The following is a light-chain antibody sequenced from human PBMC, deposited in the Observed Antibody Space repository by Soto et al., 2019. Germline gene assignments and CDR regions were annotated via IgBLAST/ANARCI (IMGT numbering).Light chain of an antibody. CDR1: SSNIGAGHV. J-gene: IGLJ2*01. Sequence: VLTQPPSVSGAPGQRVTISCTGSSSNIGAGHVVHWYQQFPGRAPNLLIYGSSNRPSGVPDRFSGSKSGTSASLAITGLQAEDEADYYCQSYDNGLSASVFGGGTQLTVL. V-gene: IGLV1-40*01. CDR2: GSS. CDR3: QSYDNGLSASV.